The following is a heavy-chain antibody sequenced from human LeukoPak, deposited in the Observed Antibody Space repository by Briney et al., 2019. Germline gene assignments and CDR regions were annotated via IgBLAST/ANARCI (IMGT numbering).Heavy chain of an antibody. CDR1: GGSISSYY. D-gene: IGHD4-23*01. V-gene: IGHV4-59*01. CDR3: ARQTTVAYYFNY. J-gene: IGHJ4*02. CDR2: IYYSGST. Sequence: SETLSLTCTVSGGSISSYYWSWIRQPPGKGLEWIGYIYYSGSTNYNPSLKSRVTISVDTSKNQFSLKLSSVTAADTAVYYCARQTTVAYYFNYWGQGTLVTVSS.